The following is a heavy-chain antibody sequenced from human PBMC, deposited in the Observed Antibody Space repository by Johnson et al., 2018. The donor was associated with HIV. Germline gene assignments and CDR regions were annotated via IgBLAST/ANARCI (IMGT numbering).Heavy chain of an antibody. D-gene: IGHD2-15*01. J-gene: IGHJ3*02. CDR3: ARDLSRRAIYSGAFDI. V-gene: IGHV3-30*03. CDR1: GFTFSSYG. Sequence: QVQLVESGGGVVQPGRSLRLSCAASGFTFSSYGMNWVRQAPGKGLEWVAVISYDGSDKYYADSVKGRFTISRDNADNSLHLQMNSLRPEDTALYYCARDLSRRAIYSGAFDIWGQGTMVTVSS. CDR2: ISYDGSDK.